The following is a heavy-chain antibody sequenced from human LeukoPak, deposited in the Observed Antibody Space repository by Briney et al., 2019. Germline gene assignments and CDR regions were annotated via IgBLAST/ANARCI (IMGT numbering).Heavy chain of an antibody. D-gene: IGHD3-10*01. CDR2: ISAYNGNT. Sequence: ASVKVSCKASGYTFTSYGISWVRQAPGQGLEWMGWISAYNGNTNYAQKLQGRVTMTTDTSTSTAYMELSSLRSEDTAVYYCARGFTMVRGVTVLGPQPDAFDIWGQGTMVTVSS. CDR3: ARGFTMVRGVTVLGPQPDAFDI. CDR1: GYTFTSYG. V-gene: IGHV1-18*01. J-gene: IGHJ3*02.